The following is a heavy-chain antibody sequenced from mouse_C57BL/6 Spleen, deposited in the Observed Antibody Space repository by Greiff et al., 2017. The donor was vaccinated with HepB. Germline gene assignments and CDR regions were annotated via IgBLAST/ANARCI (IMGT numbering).Heavy chain of an antibody. CDR1: GYAFSSSW. V-gene: IGHV1-82*01. CDR2: IYPGDGDT. Sequence: VKLMESGPELVKPGASVKISCKASGYAFSSSWMNWVKQRPGKGLEWIGRIYPGDGDTNYNGKFKGKATLTADKSSSTAYMQLSSLTSEDSAVYFCARYYYGSSPWYFDYWGQGTTLTVSS. J-gene: IGHJ2*01. D-gene: IGHD1-1*01. CDR3: ARYYYGSSPWYFDY.